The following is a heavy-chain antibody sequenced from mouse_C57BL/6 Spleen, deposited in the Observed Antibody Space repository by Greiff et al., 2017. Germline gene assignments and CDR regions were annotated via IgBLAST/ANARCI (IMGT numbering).Heavy chain of an antibody. Sequence: EVKVEESGGGLVQPGGSMKLSCAASGFTFSDAWMDWVRPSPEKGLEWVAEIRNNANNHATYYAESVKGRFTISRDDSKSSVYMQVNSLRAEDTGIDYCTRLWGAFLDYWGQGTTLTVSS. CDR2: IRNNANNHAT. CDR3: TRLWGAFLDY. J-gene: IGHJ2*01. V-gene: IGHV6-6*01. CDR1: GFTFSDAW. D-gene: IGHD1-1*02.